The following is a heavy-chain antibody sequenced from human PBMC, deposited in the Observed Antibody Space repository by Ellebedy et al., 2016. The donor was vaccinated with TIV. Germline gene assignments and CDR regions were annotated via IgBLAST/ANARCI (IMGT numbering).Heavy chain of an antibody. D-gene: IGHD5-12*01. Sequence: ASVKVSXKASGYTFTGYYMHWVRQAPGQGLEWMGWINPNSGGTNYAQKFQGWVTMTRDTSISTAYMELSRLRSDDTAVYYCARDETPRRVVATTHYYYYGMDVWGQGTTVTVSS. CDR2: INPNSGGT. J-gene: IGHJ6*02. CDR1: GYTFTGYY. CDR3: ARDETPRRVVATTHYYYYGMDV. V-gene: IGHV1-2*04.